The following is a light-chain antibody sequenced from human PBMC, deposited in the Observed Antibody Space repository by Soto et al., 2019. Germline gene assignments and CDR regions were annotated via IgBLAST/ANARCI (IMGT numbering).Light chain of an antibody. CDR1: QSIGNW. CDR3: QQFNIYPHT. J-gene: IGKJ2*01. V-gene: IGKV1-5*03. Sequence: DIQTTQSPSTLSASVGDTVTFTCRASQSIGNWMAWYQQTPGKAPTLLISRGSSLQSGVPSRFSGSGSGTEFTLPIDNLQPDDFAVYFCQQFNIYPHTFGPGTKLEMK. CDR2: RGS.